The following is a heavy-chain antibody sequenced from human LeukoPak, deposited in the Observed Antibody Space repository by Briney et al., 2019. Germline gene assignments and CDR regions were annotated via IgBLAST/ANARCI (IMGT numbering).Heavy chain of an antibody. CDR2: IYPGDSDA. D-gene: IGHD5-24*01. CDR3: ARRGAGRRDGYSDY. CDR1: GYSFPTYW. Sequence: GESLKISCKGSGYSFPTYWIGWVRQMPGKGLEWMGIIYPGDSDARYSPSFQGQVTISADRSISTAYLQWSSLKASDTAMYYCARRGAGRRDGYSDYWGQGTLVTVSS. J-gene: IGHJ4*02. V-gene: IGHV5-51*01.